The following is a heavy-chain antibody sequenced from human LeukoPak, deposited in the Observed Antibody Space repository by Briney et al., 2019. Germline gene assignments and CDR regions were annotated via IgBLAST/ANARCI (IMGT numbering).Heavy chain of an antibody. CDR2: IIPIFGTA. V-gene: IGHV1-69*06. CDR3: ARGLWGHYYYYYMDV. D-gene: IGHD5-18*01. J-gene: IGHJ6*03. CDR1: GGTLSSYA. Sequence: ASVKVSCKASGGTLSSYAISWVRQAPGQGLEWMGGIIPIFGTANYAQKFQGRVTITADKSTSTAYMELSSLRSEDTAVYYCARGLWGHYYYYYMDVWGKGTTVTVSS.